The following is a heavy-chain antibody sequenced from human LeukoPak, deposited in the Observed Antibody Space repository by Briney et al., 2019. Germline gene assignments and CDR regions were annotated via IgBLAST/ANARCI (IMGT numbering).Heavy chain of an antibody. CDR2: ISYDGGNI. D-gene: IGHD6-19*01. J-gene: IGHJ4*02. V-gene: IGHV3-30*04. CDR1: GFTFSRYG. Sequence: PGGSLRLSCAASGFTFSRYGINWVRQAPGKGLEWVALISYDGGNIYYADSVRGRFTISRDNSKNMLFLHMNSLRPEDTAVYYCARDPPFRSGWSQNLFDHWGQGTLVTVSS. CDR3: ARDPPFRSGWSQNLFDH.